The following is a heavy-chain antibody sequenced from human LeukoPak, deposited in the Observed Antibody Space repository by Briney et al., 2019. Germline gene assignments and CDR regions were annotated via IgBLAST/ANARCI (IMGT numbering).Heavy chain of an antibody. CDR1: GGSISSSSYY. J-gene: IGHJ4*02. CDR2: IYYSGST. D-gene: IGHD3-10*01. Sequence: PSETLSLTCTVSGGSISSSSYYWGWIRQPPGKGLEWIGRIYYSGSTYYNPSLKSRVTISVDTSKNQFSLKLSSVTAADTAVYYCARGVRITMVRGVIITNYFDYWGQGTLVTVSS. V-gene: IGHV4-39*01. CDR3: ARGVRITMVRGVIITNYFDY.